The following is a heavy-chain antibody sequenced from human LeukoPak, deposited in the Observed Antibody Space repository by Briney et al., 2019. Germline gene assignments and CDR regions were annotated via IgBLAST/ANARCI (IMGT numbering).Heavy chain of an antibody. J-gene: IGHJ4*02. Sequence: GGSLRLSCAASGFTFDDYAMHWVRQAPGKGLEWVSGISWNSGSIGYADSVKGRFTISRDNAKNSLYLQMNSLRAGDTAVYYCARGYGDYGFDYWGQGTLVTVSS. V-gene: IGHV3-9*01. D-gene: IGHD4-17*01. CDR1: GFTFDDYA. CDR3: ARGYGDYGFDY. CDR2: ISWNSGSI.